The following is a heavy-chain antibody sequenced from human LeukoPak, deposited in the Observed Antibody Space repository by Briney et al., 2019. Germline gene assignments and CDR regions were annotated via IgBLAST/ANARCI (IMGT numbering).Heavy chain of an antibody. CDR2: INPNSGGT. V-gene: IGHV1-2*04. J-gene: IGHJ4*02. CDR3: ARDIVAGYSRGRHPLDY. D-gene: IGHD5-12*01. CDR1: GYTFTGYY. Sequence: ASVKVSCTASGYTFTGYYMHWVRQAPGQGLEWMGWINPNSGGTNYAQKFQGWVTMTRDTSISTAYMELSRLRSDDTAVYYCARDIVAGYSRGRHPLDYWGQGTLVTVSS.